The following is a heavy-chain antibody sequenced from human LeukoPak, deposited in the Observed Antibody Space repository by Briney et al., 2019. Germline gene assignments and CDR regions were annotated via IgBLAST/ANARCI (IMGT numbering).Heavy chain of an antibody. CDR1: GGSIRSSNYY. Sequence: KPSETLSLTCTVSGGSIRSSNYYWGWVRQPPGKGLEWIGTIYYTGTTYYNPSLKSRVTMSVDTSENQFSLKLSSVTAADTAVYYCAGGMKSDYWGQGTLVTVSS. V-gene: IGHV4-39*01. J-gene: IGHJ4*02. CDR2: IYYTGTT. CDR3: AGGMKSDY. D-gene: IGHD3-16*01.